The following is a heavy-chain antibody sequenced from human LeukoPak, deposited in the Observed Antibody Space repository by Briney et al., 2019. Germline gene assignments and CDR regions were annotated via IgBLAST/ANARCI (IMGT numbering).Heavy chain of an antibody. CDR3: AKVRGIVGATSFDY. Sequence: GGSLRLACAASEFTFSSYSMNWVRQAPGKGLEWVSYITNSGNSKSYADSVKGRFTISRDNTKNSLYLQMNGLRAEDTAVYYCAKVRGIVGATSFDYWGQGTLVTVSS. CDR2: ITNSGNSK. CDR1: EFTFSSYS. J-gene: IGHJ4*02. V-gene: IGHV3-48*01. D-gene: IGHD1-26*01.